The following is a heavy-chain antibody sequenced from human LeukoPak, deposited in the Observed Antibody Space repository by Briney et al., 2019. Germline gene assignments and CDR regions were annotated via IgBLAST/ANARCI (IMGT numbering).Heavy chain of an antibody. CDR3: ASGYDLNWFDP. V-gene: IGHV1-69*05. CDR2: IIPIFGTA. D-gene: IGHD5-12*01. Sequence: VASVTVSCKASGGTFSSYAISWVRQAPGQGLEWMGGIIPIFGTANYAQKFQGRVTMTRDTSTSTVYVELSSLRSEDTAVYYCASGYDLNWFDPWGQGTLVTVSS. CDR1: GGTFSSYA. J-gene: IGHJ5*02.